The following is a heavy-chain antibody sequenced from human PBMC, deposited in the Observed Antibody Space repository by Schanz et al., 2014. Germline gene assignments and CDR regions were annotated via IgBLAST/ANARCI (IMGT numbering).Heavy chain of an antibody. J-gene: IGHJ6*02. V-gene: IGHV3-23*01. CDR2: ISASGDST. Sequence: EVQLLESGGGLVQPGGSLRLSCSASGFTFTTYAMHWVRQAPGRGLEWVSFISASGDSTSYADSVKGRFTISRDNSKNTLYLQMNSLRDEDTAMYYCARRVPYSFGLDVWGQGATVTVSS. D-gene: IGHD1-1*01. CDR3: ARRVPYSFGLDV. CDR1: GFTFTTYA.